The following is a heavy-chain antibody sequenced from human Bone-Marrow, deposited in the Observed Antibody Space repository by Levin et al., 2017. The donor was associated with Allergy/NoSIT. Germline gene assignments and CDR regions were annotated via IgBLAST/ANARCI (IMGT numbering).Heavy chain of an antibody. D-gene: IGHD1-26*01. V-gene: IGHV3-49*04. J-gene: IGHJ6*02. CDR2: IRTRPYGGTT. CDR1: GFTFRDYV. Sequence: GESLKISCAASGFTFRDYVMSWVRQAPVKGLEWVGSIRTRPYGGTTEYAASVKGRFTISRDDSKSIAYLQVNSLNIEDTAVYYCTRVKEILGSYYYGMDVWGQGTTVTVSS. CDR3: TRVKEILGSYYYGMDV.